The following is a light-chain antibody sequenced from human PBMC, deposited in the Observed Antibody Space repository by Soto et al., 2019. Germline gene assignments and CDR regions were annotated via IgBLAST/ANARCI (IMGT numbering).Light chain of an antibody. J-gene: IGKJ5*01. CDR3: QQYNNWPPT. V-gene: IGKV3-15*01. Sequence: EIVMTQSPATLSVSLGERATLSCRASQSVRSSLAWYQQKPGQAHRLLIYDASTRAPGIPARFSGSGSGTELTLTISSLQSDDFAVYHCQQYNNWPPTFGHGTRLEIK. CDR2: DAS. CDR1: QSVRSS.